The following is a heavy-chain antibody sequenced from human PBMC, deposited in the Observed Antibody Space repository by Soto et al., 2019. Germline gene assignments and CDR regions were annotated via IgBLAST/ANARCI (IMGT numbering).Heavy chain of an antibody. CDR2: IYDSGSI. V-gene: IGHV4-31*03. CDR3: ASDRYSAGFRQWAFNI. J-gene: IGHJ3*02. D-gene: IGHD5-18*01. Sequence: QVQLQESGPGLVKPSQTLSLTCTVSGASISSGGYYWNWIRQHPGKGLEWIGYIYDSGSIYYNPSLKGRPTMSLYTSTNQVSQKLNSVTDVDTAVYYCASDRYSAGFRQWAFNIWGQGTLVTVSS. CDR1: GASISSGGYY.